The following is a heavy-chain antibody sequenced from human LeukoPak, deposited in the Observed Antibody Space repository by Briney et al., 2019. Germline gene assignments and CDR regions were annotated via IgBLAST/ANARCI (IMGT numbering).Heavy chain of an antibody. D-gene: IGHD6-13*01. CDR1: GFAFSTYW. J-gene: IGHJ4*02. CDR2: INPDGSDK. Sequence: PGGSLRLSCAASGFAFSTYWMTWVRQAPGKGLEWVANINPDGSDKYYVDSVRGRFTSARDNAKNSLYPQMNSLRDDDTAVYYWARAMTFSGSRWANDYWGPATVVTDSS. V-gene: IGHV3-7*01. CDR3: ARAMTFSGSRWANDY.